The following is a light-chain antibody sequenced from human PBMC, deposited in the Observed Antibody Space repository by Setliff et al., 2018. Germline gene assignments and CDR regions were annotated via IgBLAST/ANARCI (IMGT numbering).Light chain of an antibody. V-gene: IGLV2-14*03. J-gene: IGLJ3*02. Sequence: QSVLTQPASVSGSPGQSITISCTGTSSDVGGYNYVSWYQQHPGKAPKLMIYDVNNRPSGVSNRFSASKSGNTASLTISGLQAEDEAEYYCNSFTSGNTWVFGGGTKATVL. CDR3: NSFTSGNTWV. CDR2: DVN. CDR1: SSDVGGYNY.